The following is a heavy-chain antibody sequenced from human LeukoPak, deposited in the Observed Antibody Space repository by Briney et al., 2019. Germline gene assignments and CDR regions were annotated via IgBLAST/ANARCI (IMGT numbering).Heavy chain of an antibody. CDR3: ARASRDGYNQNFDH. Sequence: GESLKISCKGLGYDFSTYWNAWVRQRPGKGLEWMGIIYPGGSEIRYDPSFQGQLTISADRSTSTAYLQWSSLRASDTAMYYCARASRDGYNQNFDHWGQGTLVTVSS. D-gene: IGHD5-24*01. CDR1: GYDFSTYW. J-gene: IGHJ4*02. V-gene: IGHV5-51*01. CDR2: IYPGGSEI.